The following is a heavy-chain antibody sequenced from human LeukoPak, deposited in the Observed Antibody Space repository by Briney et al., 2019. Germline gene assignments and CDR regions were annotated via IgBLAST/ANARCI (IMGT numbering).Heavy chain of an antibody. CDR3: ARGRNNFRY. J-gene: IGHJ4*02. CDR1: GFTFSSYA. CDR2: INEDGSAK. Sequence: PGGSLRLSCAASGFTFSSYAMSWVRQAPGKGLEWVASINEDGSAKYYMDSVKGRFTISRDNAKNSMDLQMNSLRAEDTAVYYCARGRNNFRYWGQGTLVTVSS. V-gene: IGHV3-7*01. D-gene: IGHD1-20*01.